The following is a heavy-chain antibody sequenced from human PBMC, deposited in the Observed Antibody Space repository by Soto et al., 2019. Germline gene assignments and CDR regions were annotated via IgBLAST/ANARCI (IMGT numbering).Heavy chain of an antibody. D-gene: IGHD3-10*01. J-gene: IGHJ3*02. CDR1: GFTFSSYS. V-gene: IGHV3-48*01. CDR2: ISSSSSTI. Sequence: GGSLRLSCAASGFTFSSYSMNWVRQAPGKGLEWVSYISSSSSTIYYADSVKGRFTISRDNAKNSLYLQMNSLRAEDTAVYYCTSKFGQLLADAFDIWGQGTMVTVSS. CDR3: TSKFGQLLADAFDI.